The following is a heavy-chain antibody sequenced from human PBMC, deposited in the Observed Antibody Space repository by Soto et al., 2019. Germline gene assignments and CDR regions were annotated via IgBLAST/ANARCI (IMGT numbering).Heavy chain of an antibody. J-gene: IGHJ4*02. Sequence: QVQLVQSGAEVKKPGASVKVSCTASGYTFTAYYMHWVRQAPGQGLECMGIIDPSAGSTTFAQRFQGRVTMSRDTATSTVYMELSSLRSEDTAVYYCARSPLPAGTTLCYFDYWGQGTLGTVSS. CDR2: IDPSAGST. D-gene: IGHD6-13*01. CDR3: ARSPLPAGTTLCYFDY. V-gene: IGHV1-46*01. CDR1: GYTFTAYY.